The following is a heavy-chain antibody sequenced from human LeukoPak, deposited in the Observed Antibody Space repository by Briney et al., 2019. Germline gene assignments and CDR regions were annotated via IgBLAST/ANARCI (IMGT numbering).Heavy chain of an antibody. D-gene: IGHD4-17*01. CDR2: IIPIFGTA. CDR1: GGTFSSYA. J-gene: IGHJ5*02. Sequence: ASVKVSCKASGGTFSSYAISWVRQAPGQGLEWMGGIIPIFGTANYAQKFQGRVTITADKSTSTAYMELSRLRSDDTAVYYCARGQDDYGDWFDPWGQGTLVTVSS. CDR3: ARGQDDYGDWFDP. V-gene: IGHV1-69*06.